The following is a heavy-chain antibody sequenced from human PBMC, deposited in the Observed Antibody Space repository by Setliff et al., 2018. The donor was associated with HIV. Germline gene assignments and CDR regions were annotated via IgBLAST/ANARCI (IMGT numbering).Heavy chain of an antibody. CDR3: ARDQDTADDAFDI. V-gene: IGHV3-23*03. CDR1: GFSFSTYA. Sequence: PGGSLRLSCAASGFSFSTYAMSWVRQTPGKGLQWVSVIYSGTSTTYYTDSVKGRFTISRDNSRNTLYLQMNSLRAEDTALYYCARDQDTADDAFDIWGQGTMVTVSS. CDR2: IYSGTSTT. D-gene: IGHD5-18*01. J-gene: IGHJ3*02.